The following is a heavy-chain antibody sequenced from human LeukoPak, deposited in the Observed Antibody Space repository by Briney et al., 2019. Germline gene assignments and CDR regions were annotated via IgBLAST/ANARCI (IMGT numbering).Heavy chain of an antibody. Sequence: SETLSLTCTVSGVSISSYYWSRIRQPPGKGLEWIGYIYYSGSTNYNPSLKGRVTISLDTSKNQFSLKLSSVTAADTAVYYCARRYGGSYFDPWGRGTLVTVSS. D-gene: IGHD1-26*01. V-gene: IGHV4-59*08. CDR3: ARRYGGSYFDP. J-gene: IGHJ5*02. CDR2: IYYSGST. CDR1: GVSISSYY.